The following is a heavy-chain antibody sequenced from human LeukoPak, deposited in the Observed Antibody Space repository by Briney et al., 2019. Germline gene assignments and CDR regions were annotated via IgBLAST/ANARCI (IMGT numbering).Heavy chain of an antibody. Sequence: PSETLSLTCAVYGGSFSGYYWSWIRQPPGKGPEWIGEINHSGSTNYNPSLKSRVTISVDTSKNQFSLKLSSVTAADTAVYYCARWPPLLWFGELMEGDRAFDYWGQGTLVTVSS. CDR3: ARWPPLLWFGELMEGDRAFDY. CDR2: INHSGST. V-gene: IGHV4-34*01. CDR1: GGSFSGYY. J-gene: IGHJ4*02. D-gene: IGHD3-10*01.